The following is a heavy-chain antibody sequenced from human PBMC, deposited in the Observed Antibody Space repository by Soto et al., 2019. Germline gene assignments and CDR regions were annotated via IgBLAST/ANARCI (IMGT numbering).Heavy chain of an antibody. CDR1: WDSGSSNSAA. V-gene: IGHV6-1*01. D-gene: IGHD3-16*02. CDR2: TYYRSKWYN. J-gene: IGHJ4*02. Sequence: PSQTLSLTCSLCWDSGSSNSAAWNWSRQSPSRGLEWLGRTYYRSKWYNDYAVSVKSRITINPDTSKNQFSLQLNSVTPDDTAVYYCATDHRITFGGVIVDYWGQGTLVTVSS. CDR3: ATDHRITFGGVIVDY.